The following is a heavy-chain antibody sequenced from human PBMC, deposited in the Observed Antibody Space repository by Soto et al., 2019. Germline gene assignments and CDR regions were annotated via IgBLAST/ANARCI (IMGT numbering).Heavy chain of an antibody. D-gene: IGHD3-10*01. CDR1: GFTFSSYA. CDR3: ASYDGSGTTIYYFDY. J-gene: IGHJ4*02. Sequence: PGGSLRLSCAASGFTFSSYAMSWVRQAPGKGLERVSAISGSGGSTYYADSVKGRFTISRDNSKNTLYLQMNSLRAEDTAVYYCASYDGSGTTIYYFDYWGQGTLVTVSS. V-gene: IGHV3-23*01. CDR2: ISGSGGST.